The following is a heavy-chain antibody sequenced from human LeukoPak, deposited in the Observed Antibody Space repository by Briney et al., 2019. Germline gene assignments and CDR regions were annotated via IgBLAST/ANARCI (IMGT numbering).Heavy chain of an antibody. J-gene: IGHJ5*02. CDR3: ARHKGSSSWYSRNWFDP. CDR2: IYSSGST. CDR1: GGSISGYY. V-gene: IGHV4-4*09. Sequence: SETLSLTCSVSGGSISGYYWSWIRQPPGKTLEWIGYIYSSGSTNYNPSLQSRVTMSVDTSKNQFSLKLSSVTAADTAVYYCARHKGSSSWYSRNWFDPWGQGTLVTVSS. D-gene: IGHD6-13*01.